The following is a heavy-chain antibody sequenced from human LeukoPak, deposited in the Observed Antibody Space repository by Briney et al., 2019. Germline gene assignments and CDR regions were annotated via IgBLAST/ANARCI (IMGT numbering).Heavy chain of an antibody. Sequence: SETLSPTCAVYGGSFSGYYWSWIRQPPGKALEWIGEINHSGSTNYNPSLKSRVTISVDTSKNQFSLKLSSVTAADTAVYYCARVSITMTGFDPWGQGTLVTVSS. CDR1: GGSFSGYY. D-gene: IGHD3-22*01. CDR2: INHSGST. J-gene: IGHJ5*02. CDR3: ARVSITMTGFDP. V-gene: IGHV4-34*01.